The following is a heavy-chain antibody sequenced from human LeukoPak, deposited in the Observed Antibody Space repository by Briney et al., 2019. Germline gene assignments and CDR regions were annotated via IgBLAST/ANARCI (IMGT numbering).Heavy chain of an antibody. CDR1: GGSISSYY. Sequence: SETLSLTCTVSGGSISSYYWSWIRQPPGKGLEWIGYIYTSGTTNYNPSLKSRVTVSADTSKSQFSLKLISVTAADTALYYCAGSVPAPKEFAYWGQGILVTVSS. D-gene: IGHD1-1*01. CDR2: IYTSGTT. J-gene: IGHJ4*02. V-gene: IGHV4-4*09. CDR3: AGSVPAPKEFAY.